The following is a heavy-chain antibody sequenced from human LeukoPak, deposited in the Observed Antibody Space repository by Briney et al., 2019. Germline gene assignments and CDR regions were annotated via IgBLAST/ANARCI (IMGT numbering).Heavy chain of an antibody. CDR1: GYTFTSYG. CDR2: ISAYNGNT. CDR3: ARLTPYESVSSEYFQH. Sequence: ASVKVSCKASGYTFTSYGFSWVRQAPGQGLEWMGWISAYNGNTNYAQKFQGRVTITADESTSTAYMELSSLRSEDTAVYYCARLTPYESVSSEYFQHWGQGTLVTVSS. J-gene: IGHJ1*01. D-gene: IGHD3-16*01. V-gene: IGHV1-18*01.